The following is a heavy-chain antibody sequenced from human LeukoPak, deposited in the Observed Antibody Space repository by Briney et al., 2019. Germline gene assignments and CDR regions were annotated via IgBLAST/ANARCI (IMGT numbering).Heavy chain of an antibody. Sequence: SVKVSCKASGGTFSSYAISWVRQAPGQGLEWMGGIIPIFGTANYAQKFQGRVTITTDESTSTAYMELSSLRSEDTAVYYCARAGAGGYSYDYYYYMDVWGKGTTVTVSS. CDR3: ARAGAGGYSYDYYYYMDV. D-gene: IGHD5-18*01. J-gene: IGHJ6*03. V-gene: IGHV1-69*05. CDR2: IIPIFGTA. CDR1: GGTFSSYA.